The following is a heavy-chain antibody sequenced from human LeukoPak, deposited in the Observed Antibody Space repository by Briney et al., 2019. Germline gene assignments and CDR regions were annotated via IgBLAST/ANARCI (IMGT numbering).Heavy chain of an antibody. CDR1: GYTFTDYY. CDR2: INPNSGGT. J-gene: IGHJ3*02. CDR3: ARDFRGYSGSWGAFDM. D-gene: IGHD5-12*01. V-gene: IGHV1-2*02. Sequence: GASVKVSCKASGYTFTDYYMHWVRQAPGQGLEWMGWINPNSGGTNYARGFQGRVTMTRDTSISTAYMELSRLRSDDTAVYYCARDFRGYSGSWGAFDMWGQGTMVTVSS.